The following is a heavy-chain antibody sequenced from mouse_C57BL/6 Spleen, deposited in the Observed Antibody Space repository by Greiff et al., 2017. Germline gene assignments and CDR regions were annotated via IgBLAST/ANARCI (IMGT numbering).Heavy chain of an antibody. Sequence: EVMLVESGGGLVKPGGSLKLSCAASGFTFSSYAMSWVRQTPEKRLEWVATISDGGSYTYYPDNVKGRFTISRDNAKNNLYLQMSHLKSEDTAMYYCARGGVYDRAWFAYWGQGTLVTVSA. CDR2: ISDGGSYT. CDR1: GFTFSSYA. D-gene: IGHD2-12*01. V-gene: IGHV5-4*03. CDR3: ARGGVYDRAWFAY. J-gene: IGHJ3*01.